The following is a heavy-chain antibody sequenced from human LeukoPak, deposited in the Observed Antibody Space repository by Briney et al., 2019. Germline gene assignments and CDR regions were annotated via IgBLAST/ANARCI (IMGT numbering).Heavy chain of an antibody. Sequence: GGSLRLSCVASGFILSGYWMYWVRQAPGKGLMYISRNNGDGSTTNYADVVKGRFTMSRDNVKNTLYLQMNSLRVEDTAVYYCARDPRNVGLAPWGQGTLATVSS. CDR3: ARDPRNVGLAP. V-gene: IGHV3-74*01. D-gene: IGHD2-15*01. CDR1: GFILSGYW. CDR2: NNGDGSTT. J-gene: IGHJ5*02.